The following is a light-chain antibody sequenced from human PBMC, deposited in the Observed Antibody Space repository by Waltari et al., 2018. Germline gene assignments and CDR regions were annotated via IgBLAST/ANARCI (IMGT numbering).Light chain of an antibody. Sequence: DMQITQSPSSLSASVGDRVTITCRASQSISSYLHWYRQKPGKAPRLLIYAASSLQSGVPSRCSGRGSGTDFTLTISRLQPEDFATYYCQQSYNSPFTFGPGTKVDIK. V-gene: IGKV1-39*01. CDR3: QQSYNSPFT. CDR2: AAS. J-gene: IGKJ3*01. CDR1: QSISSY.